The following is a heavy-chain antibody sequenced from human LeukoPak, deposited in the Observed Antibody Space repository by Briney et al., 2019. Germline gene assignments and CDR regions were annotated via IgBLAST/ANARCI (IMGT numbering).Heavy chain of an antibody. V-gene: IGHV4-59*01. J-gene: IGHJ4*02. Sequence: SETLSLTCTVSDGSSNTYYWNWIQQPPGKGLEWIGYISYSGSTNYNASLRRRVTISLDTSKNQFSLKLSSVTAADTAVYFCARETIFGVIADYFEYWGQGILVTVSS. CDR1: DGSSNTYY. CDR2: ISYSGST. CDR3: ARETIFGVIADYFEY. D-gene: IGHD3-3*01.